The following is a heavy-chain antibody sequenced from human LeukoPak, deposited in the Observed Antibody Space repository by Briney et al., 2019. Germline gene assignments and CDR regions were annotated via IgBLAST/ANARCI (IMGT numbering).Heavy chain of an antibody. CDR2: IYTGGST. V-gene: IGHV4-61*02. CDR1: GGSISSGSYY. J-gene: IGHJ6*03. CDR3: AREVGITIFGVGGVPQQVRYYYYYYYMDV. D-gene: IGHD3-3*01. Sequence: PSQTLSLTCTVSGGSISSGSYYWSWIRQPAGKGREWIGRIYTGGSTNYNPSLKSRVTISVDTSKNQFSLKLSSVTAADTAVYYCAREVGITIFGVGGVPQQVRYYYYYYYMDVWGKGTTVTVSS.